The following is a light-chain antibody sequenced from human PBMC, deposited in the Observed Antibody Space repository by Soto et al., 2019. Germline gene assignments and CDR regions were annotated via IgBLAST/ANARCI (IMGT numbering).Light chain of an antibody. CDR2: EVS. CDR1: SSDVGGYEY. J-gene: IGLJ1*01. Sequence: QSALTQPASVSGSPGQSITISCTGTSSDVGGYEYVSWYQLHPGKAPKLMVFEVSNRPSGVSYRFSGSKSGNTASLTISGLQAEDEGDYFCSSYSVSTAYLFGTGPKVTVL. CDR3: SSYSVSTAYL. V-gene: IGLV2-14*01.